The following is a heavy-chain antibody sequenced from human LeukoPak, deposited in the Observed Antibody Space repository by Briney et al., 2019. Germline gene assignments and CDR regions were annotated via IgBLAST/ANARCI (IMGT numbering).Heavy chain of an antibody. Sequence: SQTLSLTCAISGDSVSNNIIAWNWIRWRPSRGLEWLGRTAYRSKWSTDYALSVRGRISINPDMSKNQISLQLNSVPPEDTAVYYCARNSVAMDVWGQGTTVTVSS. CDR3: ARNSVAMDV. D-gene: IGHD4-23*01. V-gene: IGHV6-1*01. CDR1: GDSVSNNIIA. J-gene: IGHJ6*02. CDR2: TAYRSKWST.